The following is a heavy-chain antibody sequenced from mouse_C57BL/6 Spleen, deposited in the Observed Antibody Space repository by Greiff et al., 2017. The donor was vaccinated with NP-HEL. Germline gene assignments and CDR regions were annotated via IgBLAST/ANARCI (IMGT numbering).Heavy chain of an antibody. Sequence: QVQLQQSGAELVKPGASVKLSCKASGYTFTSYWMHWVKQRPGQGLEWIGMIHPNSGSTNYNEKFKSKATLTVDKSSSTAYMQLSSLTSEDSAVYYCARGRGQYYFDDWGQGTTLTVSS. CDR2: IHPNSGST. J-gene: IGHJ2*01. CDR1: GYTFTSYW. D-gene: IGHD3-3*01. CDR3: ARGRGQYYFDD. V-gene: IGHV1-64*01.